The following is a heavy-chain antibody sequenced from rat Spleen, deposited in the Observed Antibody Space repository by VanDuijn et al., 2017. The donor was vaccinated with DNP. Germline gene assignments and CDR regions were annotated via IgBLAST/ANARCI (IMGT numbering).Heavy chain of an antibody. CDR3: AKGPNYGGWSDYFDY. CDR1: GFNFNDYW. Sequence: EVKLVESGGGLVQPGRSLKLSCAASGFNFNDYWMAWVRQAPGKGLEWIGQINKDSSTITYIPSLKDKFTISRDNAQNTLYLQMSQLGTEDTAIYYCAKGPNYGGWSDYFDYWGQGVMVTVAS. J-gene: IGHJ2*01. V-gene: IGHV4-2*01. D-gene: IGHD1-11*01. CDR2: INKDSSTI.